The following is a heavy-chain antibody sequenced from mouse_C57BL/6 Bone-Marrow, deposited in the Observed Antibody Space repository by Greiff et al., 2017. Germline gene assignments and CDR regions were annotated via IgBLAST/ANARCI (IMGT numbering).Heavy chain of an antibody. Sequence: VMLVESGPGLVQPSQSLSITCTVSGFSLTSYGVHWVRQPPGKGLEWLGVIWSGGSTDYNAAFISRLSISKDNSKSQVFFKMNSLQADDTAIYYCAPHSSSFAYWGQGTLVTVSA. D-gene: IGHD1-1*01. CDR3: APHSSSFAY. CDR1: GFSLTSYG. V-gene: IGHV2-4*01. J-gene: IGHJ3*01. CDR2: IWSGGST.